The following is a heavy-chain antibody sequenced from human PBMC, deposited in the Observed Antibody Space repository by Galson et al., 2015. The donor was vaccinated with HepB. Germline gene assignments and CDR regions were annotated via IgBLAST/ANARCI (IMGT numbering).Heavy chain of an antibody. CDR1: GDSFTSYW. V-gene: IGHV5-10-1*01. CDR2: IDTRASYT. J-gene: IGHJ3*02. D-gene: IGHD3-10*01. Sequence: GAEATKLGESPRIACKGSGDSFTSYWMSWVRQMPGKGMAGMGRIDTRASYTNYSPSFQGHVTISADKSNSTASLQWSSLKAPDTAMYYCARLTGNYGYSSADAFDIWGQGTMVTVSS. CDR3: ARLTGNYGYSSADAFDI.